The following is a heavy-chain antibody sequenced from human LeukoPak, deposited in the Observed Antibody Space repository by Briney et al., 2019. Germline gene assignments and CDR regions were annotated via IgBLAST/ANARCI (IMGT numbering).Heavy chain of an antibody. V-gene: IGHV3-43*02. J-gene: IGHJ6*02. Sequence: PGGSLRLSCAASGFAFHAFDMYWVRQAPGKGLEWVSRINSDGGKTYYADSVRGRFTISRVNSKNSLYLQMNSLRTDDAALYYCATWAFYHGLDVWGQGTTVTVSS. CDR1: GFAFHAFD. CDR2: INSDGGKT. CDR3: ATWAFYHGLDV. D-gene: IGHD1-26*01.